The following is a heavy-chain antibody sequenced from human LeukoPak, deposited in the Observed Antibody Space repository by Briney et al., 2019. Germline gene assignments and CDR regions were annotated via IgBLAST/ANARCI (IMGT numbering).Heavy chain of an antibody. CDR3: ARWGYSTGS. CDR2: INNAGSST. Sequence: PLGSLKLSRAPSGVTLTIYWMHCVRQAPREGLLWVSRINNAGSSTSSTHSAKGGFTISRDNAKNTGYLHISSLRAEDTPVYFFARWGYSTGSWGEGTPVSASS. D-gene: IGHD6-19*01. J-gene: IGHJ5*02. V-gene: IGHV3-74*01. CDR1: GVTLTIYW.